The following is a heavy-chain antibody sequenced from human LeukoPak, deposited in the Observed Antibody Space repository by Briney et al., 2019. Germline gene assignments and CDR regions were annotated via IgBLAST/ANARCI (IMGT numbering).Heavy chain of an antibody. Sequence: SETLSLTCAVSGYSISSGYYWGWIRQPPGKGLEWIGSIYHSGNTYYNPSLKSRVTISVDTSKNQFSLKLSSVTAADTAVYYCARFGCSGGSCYPYYFDYWGQGTLVAVSS. J-gene: IGHJ4*02. V-gene: IGHV4-38-2*01. D-gene: IGHD2-15*01. CDR2: IYHSGNT. CDR1: GYSISSGYY. CDR3: ARFGCSGGSCYPYYFDY.